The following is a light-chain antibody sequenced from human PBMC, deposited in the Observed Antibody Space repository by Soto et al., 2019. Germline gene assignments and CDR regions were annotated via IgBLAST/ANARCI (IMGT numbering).Light chain of an antibody. CDR1: SSDVGGYNY. Sequence: QSALTQPASVSGSPGQSITISCTGTSSDVGGYNYVSWYQQHPGKAPKLMIYDVSNRPSGVSNRLSGSKSGNTASLTISGLQAEDEADYYCSSDTSSSTLVFGGGTKLTVL. J-gene: IGLJ2*01. CDR3: SSDTSSSTLV. CDR2: DVS. V-gene: IGLV2-14*01.